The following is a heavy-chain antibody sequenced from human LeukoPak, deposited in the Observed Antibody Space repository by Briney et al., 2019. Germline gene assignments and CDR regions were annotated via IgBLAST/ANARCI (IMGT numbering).Heavy chain of an antibody. CDR3: AIPEIAVAGTEGDY. J-gene: IGHJ4*02. CDR1: GLSLTHDG. D-gene: IGHD6-19*01. Sequence: GASEKVSCKASGLSLTHDGISWVRQATGQGLEWMGWMNPNSGNTGYAQKFQGRVTMTRNTSISTAYMELSSLRSEDTAVYYCAIPEIAVAGTEGDYWGQGTLVTVSS. CDR2: MNPNSGNT. V-gene: IGHV1-8*02.